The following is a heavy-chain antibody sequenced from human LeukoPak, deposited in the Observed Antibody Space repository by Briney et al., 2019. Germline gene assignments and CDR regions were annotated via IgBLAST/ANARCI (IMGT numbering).Heavy chain of an antibody. J-gene: IGHJ2*01. CDR3: ARARRITVAGPYWYFDL. Sequence: ASVKVSCKASGYTFTSYGISWVRQAPGQGLEWMGWISAYNGNTNYAQKLQGRVTMTTDTSTSTAYMELRSLRSDDTAVYYCARARRITVAGPYWYFDLWGRGTLVTVSS. CDR2: ISAYNGNT. D-gene: IGHD6-19*01. V-gene: IGHV1-18*01. CDR1: GYTFTSYG.